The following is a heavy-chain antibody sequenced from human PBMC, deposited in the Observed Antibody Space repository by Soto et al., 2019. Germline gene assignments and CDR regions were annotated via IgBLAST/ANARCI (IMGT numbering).Heavy chain of an antibody. D-gene: IGHD3-3*01. CDR3: ARGGVSTRTFDY. Sequence: LGESLKISCXGSGYNFAGYWIAWVRQMPGKGLELMGIIYPSDSDTRYRPSFHGQVTISADKSISSAYLQWSSLRASDTAMYYCARGGVSTRTFDYWGQGTPVTVSS. J-gene: IGHJ4*02. V-gene: IGHV5-51*01. CDR2: IYPSDSDT. CDR1: GYNFAGYW.